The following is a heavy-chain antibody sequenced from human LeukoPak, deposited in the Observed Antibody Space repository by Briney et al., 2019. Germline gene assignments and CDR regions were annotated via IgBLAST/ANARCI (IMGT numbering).Heavy chain of an antibody. CDR1: GYIFSNYW. V-gene: IGHV5-51*01. CDR3: ARHRGGIVATTPGGFDP. Sequence: KAGESRKISCKDSGYIFSNYWIGWVRQLPGKGLEWMGIIYPGDSLGDSNPRYSPSFQGQVTISADKSISTAYLQWSSLQASDTAMYYCARHRGGIVATTPGGFDPWGQGTLVTVSS. CDR2: IYPGDSLGDSNP. J-gene: IGHJ5*02. D-gene: IGHD5-12*01.